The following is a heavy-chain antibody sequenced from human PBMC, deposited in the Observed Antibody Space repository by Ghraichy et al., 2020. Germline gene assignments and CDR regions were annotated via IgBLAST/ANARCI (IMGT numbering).Heavy chain of an antibody. V-gene: IGHV3-7*03. CDR3: ARDLWVAGDY. CDR2: IKEDGGEK. D-gene: IGHD1-26*01. Sequence: GSLRLSCAASGFTFSRYWMSWVRQVPGKGLELLANIKEDGGEKYYVDSVKGRFTISRDNAKNSLYLQMNSLRVEDTAVYYGARDLWVAGDYWSRGTLVTVSS. J-gene: IGHJ4*02. CDR1: GFTFSRYW.